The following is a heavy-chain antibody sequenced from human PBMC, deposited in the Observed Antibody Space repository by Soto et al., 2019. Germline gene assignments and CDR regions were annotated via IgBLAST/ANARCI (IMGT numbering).Heavy chain of an antibody. V-gene: IGHV3-13*01. CDR3: ARASFSGPDVSGSYRPFEMDV. CDR2: IGTAGDT. D-gene: IGHD3-16*01. CDR1: GLTFSSYD. Sequence: EVQLVESGGGLVQPGGSLRLSCAASGLTFSSYDMHWARKATGQGLEWVSAIGTAGDTYYPGSVKGRFTISREDAKNSLYLQMNSLRAGDTAVYYCARASFSGPDVSGSYRPFEMDVWGQGTTVTVSS. J-gene: IGHJ6*02.